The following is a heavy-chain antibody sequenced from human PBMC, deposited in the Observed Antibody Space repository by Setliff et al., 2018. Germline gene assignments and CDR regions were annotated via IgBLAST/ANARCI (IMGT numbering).Heavy chain of an antibody. CDR3: ARFSGHNYGSFDS. D-gene: IGHD5-18*01. V-gene: IGHV4-34*01. Sequence: KPSETLSLTCGVSGGGGSFSAYYWSWIRQPPGKGLEWIGEISPGGSTIYNPSLRSRVTMSVDTAKNRFSLNLTSVTAADTAVYYCARFSGHNYGSFDSWGQGTLVTVSS. J-gene: IGHJ4*02. CDR1: GGGGSFSAYY. CDR2: ISPGGST.